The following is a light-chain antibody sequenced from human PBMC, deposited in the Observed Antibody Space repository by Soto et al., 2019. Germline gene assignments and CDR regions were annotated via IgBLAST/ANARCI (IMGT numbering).Light chain of an antibody. CDR1: QSVSIL. Sequence: IVMTHSPATLSVSPRESSTLSFRASQSVSILLAWYQQHPGQPPRLLIYGISTRATGIPARFSGSGSGTEFSLTISSLQSEDFAVYYCQQYSKWPITFGQGTRLENK. J-gene: IGKJ5*01. V-gene: IGKV3-15*01. CDR2: GIS. CDR3: QQYSKWPIT.